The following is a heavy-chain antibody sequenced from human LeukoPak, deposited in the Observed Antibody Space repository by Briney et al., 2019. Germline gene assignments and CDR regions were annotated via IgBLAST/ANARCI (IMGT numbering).Heavy chain of an antibody. CDR1: GHSFATYW. CDR3: ARRAMAGNYFDY. Sequence: GESLKISCKASGHSFATYWIGWVRQMPGKGLEWVGVIYPTDSDTRYSPSFQGQVTISADKSITTAYLQWSSLRASDTAMYYCARRAMAGNYFDYWGQGTLVTVPS. CDR2: IYPTDSDT. V-gene: IGHV5-51*01. J-gene: IGHJ4*02. D-gene: IGHD6-19*01.